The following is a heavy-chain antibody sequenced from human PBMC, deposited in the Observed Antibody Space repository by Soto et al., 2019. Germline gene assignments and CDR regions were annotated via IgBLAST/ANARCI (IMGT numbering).Heavy chain of an antibody. CDR3: AKESDSGHVDY. J-gene: IGHJ4*02. CDR2: ISYDGSNK. D-gene: IGHD5-12*01. V-gene: IGHV3-30*18. CDR1: GFTFSSYG. Sequence: PGGSLRLSCAASGFTFSSYGMHWVRQAPGKGLEWVAVISYDGSNKYYADSVKGRFTISRDNSKNTLYLQMNSLRAEDTAVYYCAKESDSGHVDYWGQGTLVTVSS.